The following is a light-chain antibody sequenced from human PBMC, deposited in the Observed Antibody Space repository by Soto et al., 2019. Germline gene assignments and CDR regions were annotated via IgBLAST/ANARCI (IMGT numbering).Light chain of an antibody. J-gene: IGKJ2*01. CDR3: QQYGSSPYT. CDR1: QSVSTSS. V-gene: IGKV3-20*01. CDR2: GAS. Sequence: EIVLTQSPGTLSLSPGERATLSCRASQSVSTSSLAWYQQKPGQAPRLLIYGASSRATGIPDRVSGSGSGADFTLIFSRLEPEDCAMYYCQQYGSSPYTFGQGTKLAI.